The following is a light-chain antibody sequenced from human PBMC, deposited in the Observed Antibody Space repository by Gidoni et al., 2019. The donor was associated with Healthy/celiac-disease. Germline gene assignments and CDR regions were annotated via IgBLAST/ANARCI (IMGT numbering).Light chain of an antibody. J-gene: IGKJ4*01. Sequence: EIVMTQSPATLSVSPGERATLSCRASQSVSRNLAWYQQKPGQAPRLLIYGASTRATGIPARFSGSGSGTEFTLTISSLQSEDFAVYYCQQYNIWPLTFXGXTKVEIK. CDR1: QSVSRN. CDR3: QQYNIWPLT. V-gene: IGKV3D-15*01. CDR2: GAS.